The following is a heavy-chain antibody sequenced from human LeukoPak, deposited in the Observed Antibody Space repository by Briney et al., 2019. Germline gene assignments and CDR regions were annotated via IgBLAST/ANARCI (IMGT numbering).Heavy chain of an antibody. CDR3: ARETHMTTVTTAVTND. D-gene: IGHD4-17*01. J-gene: IGHJ4*02. CDR2: INPSGGST. CDR1: GYTFTSYY. Sequence: ASVKVSCKASGYTFTSYYMHWVRQAPGQGLEWMGIINPSGGSTSYAQKFQGKVTMTRDMSTSTVYMELSSLRSEDTAVYYCARETHMTTVTTAVTNDWGQGTLVTVSS. V-gene: IGHV1-46*01.